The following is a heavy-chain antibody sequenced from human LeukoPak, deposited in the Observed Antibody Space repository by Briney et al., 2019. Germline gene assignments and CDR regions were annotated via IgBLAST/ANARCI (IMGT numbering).Heavy chain of an antibody. CDR1: GYTFTSNY. J-gene: IGHJ6*03. D-gene: IGHD5-18*01. V-gene: IGHV1-8*03. CDR2: MNPNSGNT. CDR3: ARGGGYSYGSHYYYMDV. Sequence: GASVKVSCKAFGYTFTSNYMHWVRQATGQGLEWMGWMNPNSGNTGYAQKFQGRVTITRNTSISTAYMELSSLRSEDTAVYYCARGGGYSYGSHYYYMDVWGKGTTVTVSS.